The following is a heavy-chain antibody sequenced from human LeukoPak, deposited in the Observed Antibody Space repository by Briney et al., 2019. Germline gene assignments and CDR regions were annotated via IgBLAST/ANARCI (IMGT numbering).Heavy chain of an antibody. CDR3: ARDQVGGAVDY. D-gene: IGHD6-13*01. CDR2: ISDSGTKK. V-gene: IGHV3-30-3*01. J-gene: IGHJ4*02. Sequence: GSLRLSCAASGFTFSTYAMHWVRQAPGKGLEWVAVISDSGTKKYYADSVNGRFTLSRDNSKNMLCLQMNSLRVEDTAVYYCARDQVGGAVDYWGQGTLVTVSS. CDR1: GFTFSTYA.